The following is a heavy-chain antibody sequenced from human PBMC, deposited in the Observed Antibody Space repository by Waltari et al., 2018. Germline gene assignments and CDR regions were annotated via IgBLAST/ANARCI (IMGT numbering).Heavy chain of an antibody. D-gene: IGHD6-13*01. CDR1: GFTFSSYA. Sequence: EVQLLESGGGLVQPGGYLRLACAASGFTFSSYAMRWVRQAPGKGLEWVSAISGSGGSTYYADSVKGRFTISRDNSKNTLYLQMNSLRAEDTAVYYCAKDSAAGNNWFDPWGQGTLVTVSS. CDR2: ISGSGGST. CDR3: AKDSAAGNNWFDP. V-gene: IGHV3-23*01. J-gene: IGHJ5*02.